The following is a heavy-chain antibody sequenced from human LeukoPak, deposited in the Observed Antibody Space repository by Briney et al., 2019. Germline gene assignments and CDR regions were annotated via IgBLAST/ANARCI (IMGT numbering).Heavy chain of an antibody. V-gene: IGHV3-23*01. J-gene: IGHJ5*02. CDR1: GFALSSYA. CDR2: ISNGGGST. Sequence: GGSLRLSCAASGFALSSYAMSWVRQAPGKGLEWVSSISNGGGSTYYADSVKGRFTISRDNSRNALYLQMNSLRAEDTAVYYCAKDVSGGRYNWSDPWGQGTLVPVSS. CDR3: AKDVSGGRYNWSDP. D-gene: IGHD3-16*01.